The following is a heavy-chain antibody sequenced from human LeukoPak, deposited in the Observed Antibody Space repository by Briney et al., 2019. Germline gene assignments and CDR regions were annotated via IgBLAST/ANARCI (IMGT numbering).Heavy chain of an antibody. Sequence: SETLSLTCAVYGGSFSGYYWSWIRQPPGKGLEWIGEINHSGSNNYNPSLKRRVNISVDPSKNQFSLKLSSVTAADTAVYYCARGPHDYGSGSYYPPFYYCYYGMDVWGQGTTVTVSS. D-gene: IGHD3-10*01. V-gene: IGHV4-34*01. CDR2: INHSGSN. CDR1: GGSFSGYY. J-gene: IGHJ6*02. CDR3: ARGPHDYGSGSYYPPFYYCYYGMDV.